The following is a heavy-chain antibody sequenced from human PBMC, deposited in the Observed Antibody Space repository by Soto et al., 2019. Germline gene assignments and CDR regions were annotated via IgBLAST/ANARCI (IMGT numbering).Heavy chain of an antibody. Sequence: GGSLRLSCVASGFTFSSYSMNWVRQAPGKGLEWVAFINTGSTSIYYADSVKGRFTVSRDNAKNPMYLQMNSLRDEDTAMYYCAPKVPAAYNREFDYWGPGTLVTVSS. V-gene: IGHV3-48*02. CDR1: GFTFSSYS. CDR3: APKVPAAYNREFDY. D-gene: IGHD2-2*01. J-gene: IGHJ4*02. CDR2: INTGSTSI.